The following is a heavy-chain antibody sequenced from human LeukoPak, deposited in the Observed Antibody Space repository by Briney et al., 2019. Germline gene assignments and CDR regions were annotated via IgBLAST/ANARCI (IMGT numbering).Heavy chain of an antibody. CDR2: IQSDGSSK. CDR3: AKGLYAGGNTFFDY. V-gene: IGHV3-30*02. D-gene: IGHD4-23*01. Sequence: PGGSLRLSCAASGFSFSTYGMHWVRQGPGKGLGWVSFIQSDGSSKHYAESVKGRFTISRDNSKNTVYLQMNRLKVDDTALFYRAKGLYAGGNTFFDYSGQGTLVIVSS. J-gene: IGHJ4*02. CDR1: GFSFSTYG.